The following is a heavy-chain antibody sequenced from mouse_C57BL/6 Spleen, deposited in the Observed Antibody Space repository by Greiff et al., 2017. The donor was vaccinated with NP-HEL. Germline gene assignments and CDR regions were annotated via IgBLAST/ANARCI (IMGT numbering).Heavy chain of an antibody. V-gene: IGHV1-53*01. Sequence: VQLQQPGTELVKPGASVKLSCKASGYTFTSYWMHWVKQRPGQGLEWIGNINPSNGGTNYNEKFKGKATLTVDKSSSTAYMQLSSRTSEDSAVYYCARSRGAGGYFDYWGQGTTLTVSS. CDR2: INPSNGGT. CDR3: ARSRGAGGYFDY. J-gene: IGHJ2*01. CDR1: GYTFTSYW.